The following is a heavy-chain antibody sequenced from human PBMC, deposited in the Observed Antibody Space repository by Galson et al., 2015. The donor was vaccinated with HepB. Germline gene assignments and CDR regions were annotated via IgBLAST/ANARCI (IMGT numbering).Heavy chain of an antibody. CDR1: GFTFSSYS. J-gene: IGHJ6*02. CDR3: ARDLVKDYYGSGSDYYYGMDV. CDR2: ISSSSSTI. V-gene: IGHV3-48*02. Sequence: SLRLSCAASGFTFSSYSMNWVRQAPGKGLEWVSYISSSSSTIYYADSVKGRFTISRDNAKNSLYLQMNSLRDEDTAVYYCARDLVKDYYGSGSDYYYGMDVWGQGTTVTVSS. D-gene: IGHD3-10*01.